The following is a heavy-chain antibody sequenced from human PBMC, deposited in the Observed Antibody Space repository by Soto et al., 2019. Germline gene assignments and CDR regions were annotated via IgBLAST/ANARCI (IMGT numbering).Heavy chain of an antibody. CDR2: ISWTRGTI. J-gene: IGHJ4*02. CDR3: GKSKDIVVVPDAPVFDH. V-gene: IGHV3-9*01. CDR1: GFTFDDYG. Sequence: EVQLVESGGGLVRPGGSRRLSCVASGFTFDDYGMHWVRQVPGKGLEWVAGISWTRGTIGYADSVRGRFTISRDNAKNSLFLQMTSLRTEDTAIYYGGKSKDIVVVPDAPVFDHWGQGIMVTVSS. D-gene: IGHD2-15*01.